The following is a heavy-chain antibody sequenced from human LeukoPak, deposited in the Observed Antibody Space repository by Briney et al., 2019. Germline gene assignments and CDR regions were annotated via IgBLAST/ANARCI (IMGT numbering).Heavy chain of an antibody. D-gene: IGHD2-2*02. CDR2: ISYDGSNK. CDR3: ARGYNYFDY. Sequence: GGSLRLSCAASGFTFSSYAMHWVRQAPGKGLGWVAVISYDGSNKYYADSVKGRFTISRDNSKNTLYLQMNSLRAEDTAVYYCARGYNYFDYWGQGTLVTVSS. CDR1: GFTFSSYA. V-gene: IGHV3-30-3*01. J-gene: IGHJ4*02.